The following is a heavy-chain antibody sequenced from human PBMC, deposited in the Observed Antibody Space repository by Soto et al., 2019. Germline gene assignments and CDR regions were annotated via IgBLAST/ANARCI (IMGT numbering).Heavy chain of an antibody. Sequence: EVQLVESGGGLVQPGRSLRLSCAASGFTFDDYAMHWVRQAPGKGLECVSGISWNSGSIGYADSVKGRFTISRDNAKNSLYLQMNSLRAEDTALYYCAKDSGDMIVVARGAFDIWGQGTMVTVSS. CDR2: ISWNSGSI. CDR3: AKDSGDMIVVARGAFDI. J-gene: IGHJ3*02. D-gene: IGHD3-22*01. V-gene: IGHV3-9*01. CDR1: GFTFDDYA.